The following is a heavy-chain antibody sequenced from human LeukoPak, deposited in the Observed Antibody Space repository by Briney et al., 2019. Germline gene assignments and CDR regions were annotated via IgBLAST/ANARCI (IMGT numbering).Heavy chain of an antibody. J-gene: IGHJ4*02. CDR3: ASGHFYDSSGYFD. CDR2: IYYSGST. V-gene: IGHV4-59*11. D-gene: IGHD3-22*01. CDR1: GGSISSHY. Sequence: SETLSLTCTVSGGSISSHYWSWIRQPPGKGLEWIGYIYYSGSTNYNPSLKSRVTISVDTSKNQFSLKLSSVTAADTAVYYCASGHFYDSSGYFDWGQGTLVTVSS.